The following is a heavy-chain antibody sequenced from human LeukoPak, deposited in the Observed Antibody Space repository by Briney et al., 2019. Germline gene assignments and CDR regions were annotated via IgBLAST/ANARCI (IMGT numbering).Heavy chain of an antibody. J-gene: IGHJ4*02. CDR3: ARDFWSGRYFDWLLWDSDFDY. CDR1: GFTFSSYG. V-gene: IGHV3-30*02. D-gene: IGHD3-9*01. CDR2: IRYDGSNK. Sequence: GGSLRLSCAASGFTFSSYGMHWVRQAPGKGLEWVAFIRYDGSNKYYADSVKGRFTISRDNSKNTLYLQMNSLRAEDTAVYYCARDFWSGRYFDWLLWDSDFDYWGQGTLVTVSS.